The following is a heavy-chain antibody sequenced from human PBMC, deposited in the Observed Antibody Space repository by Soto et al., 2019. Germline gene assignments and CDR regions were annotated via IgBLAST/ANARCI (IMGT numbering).Heavy chain of an antibody. CDR3: ANLPLYGSGFDC. V-gene: IGHV3-9*01. Sequence: DVQLVESGGALVQPGGSLRLSCTASGFTFDDYAMHWVRQAPGKGLEWISGISWNGDATGYADSVKGRFTISRDNAKNSLYLQMNSLRTEDTAMYFCANLPLYGSGFDCWGQGTLVTVAS. J-gene: IGHJ4*02. CDR1: GFTFDDYA. D-gene: IGHD3-10*01. CDR2: ISWNGDAT.